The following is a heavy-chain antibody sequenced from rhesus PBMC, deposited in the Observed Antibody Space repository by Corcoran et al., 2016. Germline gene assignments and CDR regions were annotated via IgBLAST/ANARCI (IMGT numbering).Heavy chain of an antibody. D-gene: IGHD6-13*01. J-gene: IGHJ6*01. CDR1: CGSIGSSS. V-gene: IGHV4-169*02. Sequence: QLQLQESGPGLVQPSETLSVTFAVSCGSIGSSSLSWIRQAPGKGLEWIWYIYGSGSSTNYNPSLKSRVTLSVDTSKNQFSLKLSSVTAADTAVYYCAREGSSWSSYYYGLDSWGQGVVVTVSS. CDR2: IYGSGSST. CDR3: AREGSSWSSYYYGLDS.